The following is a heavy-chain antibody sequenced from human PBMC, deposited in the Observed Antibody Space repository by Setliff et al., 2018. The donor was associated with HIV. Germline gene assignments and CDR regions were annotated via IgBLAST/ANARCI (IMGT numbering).Heavy chain of an antibody. V-gene: IGHV4-4*09. CDR1: GGSISSYY. CDR3: ARRSDWFDP. CDR2: IYTSGSP. J-gene: IGHJ5*02. Sequence: PSETLSLTCTVSGGSISSYYWSWIRQPPGKGLEWIGYIYTSGSPNYNPSLKSRVTISVDTSKNQFSLKLSSVTAEDTAVYFCARRSDWFDPWGQGTLVTVSS.